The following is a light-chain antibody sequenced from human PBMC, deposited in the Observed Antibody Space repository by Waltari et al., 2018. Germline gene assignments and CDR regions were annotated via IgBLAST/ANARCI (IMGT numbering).Light chain of an antibody. CDR2: RNN. CDR3: AAWDDSLSTWV. J-gene: IGLJ3*02. CDR1: PSTIGSNF. V-gene: IGLV1-47*01. Sequence: SVQTQPPSAFATPGQRVAISCSGTPSTIGSNFVYWYQQLPGTAPEHLIYRNNQRPAGVPVRISGSKSGTSASLAVSGLRSEDEADFYCAAWDDSLSTWVFGGGTKLTVL.